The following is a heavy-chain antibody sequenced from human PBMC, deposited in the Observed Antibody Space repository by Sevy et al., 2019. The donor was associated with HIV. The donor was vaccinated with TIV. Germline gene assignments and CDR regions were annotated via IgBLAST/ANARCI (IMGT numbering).Heavy chain of an antibody. D-gene: IGHD6-6*01. Sequence: GGSLRLSCAASGFTFSSYSMNWVRQAPGKGLEWVSSISSSSSYIYYADSVKGRFTISRDNAKNSLYLQMNSLRAEDTAVYYCARSLAPSSIAAPYYNGMDVWGQGTTVTVSS. J-gene: IGHJ6*02. V-gene: IGHV3-21*01. CDR3: ARSLAPSSIAAPYYNGMDV. CDR2: ISSSSSYI. CDR1: GFTFSSYS.